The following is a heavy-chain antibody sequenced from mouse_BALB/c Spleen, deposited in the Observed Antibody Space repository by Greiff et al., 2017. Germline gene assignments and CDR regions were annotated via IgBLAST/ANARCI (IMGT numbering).Heavy chain of an antibody. Sequence: EVKLMESGGDLVKPGGSLKLSCAASGFTFSSYGMSWARQTPDKRLEWVATISSGGSYTYYPDSVKGRFTISRDNAKNTLYLQMSSLKSEDTAMYYCARQGYSSVDYWGQGTSVTVSS. CDR1: GFTFSSYG. CDR2: ISSGGSYT. J-gene: IGHJ4*01. D-gene: IGHD2-12*01. CDR3: ARQGYSSVDY. V-gene: IGHV5-6*01.